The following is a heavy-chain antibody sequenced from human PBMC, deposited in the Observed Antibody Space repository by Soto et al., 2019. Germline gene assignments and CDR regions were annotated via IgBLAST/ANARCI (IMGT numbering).Heavy chain of an antibody. Sequence: QVQLVQSGAEVKKPGASVKVSCKASGYTFTNYGISWVRQAPGQGLERMGWINTYNGNTNYAQRLQGRVTMTADTSTSTAYMELRSLRSDDTAVYYCARERGNYRYFDYWGQGTLVTVSS. V-gene: IGHV1-18*01. CDR1: GYTFTNYG. D-gene: IGHD3-16*02. CDR2: INTYNGNT. J-gene: IGHJ4*02. CDR3: ARERGNYRYFDY.